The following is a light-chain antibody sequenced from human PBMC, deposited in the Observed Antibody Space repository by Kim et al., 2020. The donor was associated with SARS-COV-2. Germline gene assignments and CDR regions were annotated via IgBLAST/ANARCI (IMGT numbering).Light chain of an antibody. Sequence: PGQRVTLPCSGSRSNIGSNTVNWYQQLPGTAPKLLIYTNNERPSGVPDRFSGSGSGTSASLAISGLQSEDEAVYFCAAWDDSLKGVFGGGTQLTVL. CDR2: TNN. CDR1: RSNIGSNT. J-gene: IGLJ2*01. V-gene: IGLV1-44*01. CDR3: AAWDDSLKGV.